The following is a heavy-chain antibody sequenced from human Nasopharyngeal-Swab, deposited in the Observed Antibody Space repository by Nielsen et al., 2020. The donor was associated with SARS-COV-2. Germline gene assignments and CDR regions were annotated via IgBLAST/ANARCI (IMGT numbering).Heavy chain of an antibody. CDR3: ARDHCSSTSCYLPGHYFDY. J-gene: IGHJ4*02. D-gene: IGHD2-2*01. V-gene: IGHV3-11*04. Sequence: GESLKISCAASGFTFSDYYMSWIRQAPGKGLEWVSYISSSGSTIYYADSVKGRFTISRDNSKNTLYLQMNSLRAEDTAVYYCARDHCSSTSCYLPGHYFDYWGQGTLVTVSS. CDR1: GFTFSDYY. CDR2: ISSSGSTI.